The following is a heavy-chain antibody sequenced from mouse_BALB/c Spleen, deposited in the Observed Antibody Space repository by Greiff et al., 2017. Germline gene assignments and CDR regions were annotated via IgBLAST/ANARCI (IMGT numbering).Heavy chain of an antibody. CDR2: IWGDGST. D-gene: IGHD2-3*01. V-gene: IGHV2-6-7*01. J-gene: IGHJ4*01. CDR3: ARDRGYYVYAMDY. Sequence: VQLQESGPGLVAPSQSLSITCTVSGFSLTGYGVNWVRQPPGKGLEWLGMIWGDGSTDYNLALKSRLSISKDNSKSQVFLKMNSLQTDDTARYYCARDRGYYVYAMDYWGQGTSVTVSS. CDR1: GFSLTGYG.